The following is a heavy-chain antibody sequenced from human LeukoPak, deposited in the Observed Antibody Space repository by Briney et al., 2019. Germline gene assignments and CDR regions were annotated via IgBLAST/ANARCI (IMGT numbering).Heavy chain of an antibody. J-gene: IGHJ4*02. Sequence: PGGSLRLSCAASGFTFSSYGMHWVRQAPGKGLEWVAVIWSDEINKYYADSVKGRFTISRDNSKNTLYLQMNSLRAEDTAVYSCATRNFDDSGTYALGYWGQGTLVTVSS. D-gene: IGHD3-10*01. CDR1: GFTFSSYG. V-gene: IGHV3-33*01. CDR2: IWSDEINK. CDR3: ATRNFDDSGTYALGY.